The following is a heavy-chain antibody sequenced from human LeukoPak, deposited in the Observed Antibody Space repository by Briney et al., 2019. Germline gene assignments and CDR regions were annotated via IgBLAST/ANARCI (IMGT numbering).Heavy chain of an antibody. D-gene: IGHD3-16*01. CDR1: GGSISSYY. CDR2: IYYSGST. Sequence: PETLSLTCTVSGGSISSYYWSWIRQPPGKGLEWIGYIYYSGSTNYNPSLKSRVTISVDTSKNQFSLKLSSVTAADTAVYYCAGSGPSGGGYYFDYWGQGTLVTVSS. V-gene: IGHV4-59*01. J-gene: IGHJ4*02. CDR3: AGSGPSGGGYYFDY.